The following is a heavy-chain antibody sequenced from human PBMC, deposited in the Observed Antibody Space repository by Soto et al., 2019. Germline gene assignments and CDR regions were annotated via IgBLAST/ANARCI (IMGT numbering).Heavy chain of an antibody. CDR2: IYYSGST. V-gene: IGHV4-59*01. J-gene: IGHJ5*02. CDR3: ARECTNGVSNWFDP. Sequence: SETLSLTCTVSGGSISSYYWSWIRQPPGKGLEWIGYIYYSGSTNYNPSLKSRVTISVDTSKNQFSLKLSSVTAADTAVYYCARECTNGVSNWFDPWGQGTLVTVSS. D-gene: IGHD2-8*01. CDR1: GGSISSYY.